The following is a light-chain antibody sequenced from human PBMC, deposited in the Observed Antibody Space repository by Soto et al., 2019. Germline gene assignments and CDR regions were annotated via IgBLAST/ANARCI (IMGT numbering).Light chain of an antibody. V-gene: IGKV1-39*01. J-gene: IGKJ2*01. CDR2: AAS. CDR3: QQSYSAPPS. CDR1: QNIDNF. Sequence: DIQMTQSPWSLSSSVGDRVTITCRASQNIDNFLNWYQWRRGKAPRLLIFAASSLQSGVSSRFSGSGSGTDFTLTIINLQPQDFASYYCQQSYSAPPSFGPGTRLETK.